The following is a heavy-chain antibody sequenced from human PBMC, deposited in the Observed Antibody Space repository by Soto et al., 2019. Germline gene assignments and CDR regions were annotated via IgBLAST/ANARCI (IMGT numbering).Heavy chain of an antibody. V-gene: IGHV4-59*08. CDR2: IYYSGST. J-gene: IGHJ4*02. CDR1: GGSISSYQ. D-gene: IGHD6-13*01. Sequence: SETLSLTCTVSGGSISSYQWSWIRQPPGKGLEWIGYIYYSGSTNYNPSLKSRVTISVDTSKNQFSLRLSSVTAADTAVYYCGRQGEYSSSWYDYWGQGTLVTVSS. CDR3: GRQGEYSSSWYDY.